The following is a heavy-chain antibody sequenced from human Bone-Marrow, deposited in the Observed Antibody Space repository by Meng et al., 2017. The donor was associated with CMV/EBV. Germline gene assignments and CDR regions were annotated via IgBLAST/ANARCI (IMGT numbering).Heavy chain of an antibody. CDR2: INPNSGGT. CDR1: GYTFTGYY. J-gene: IGHJ4*02. Sequence: ASVKVSCKASGYTFTGYYMHWVRQAPGQGLEWMGWINPNSGGTNYAQKFQGRVTMTRDTSISTAYMELSRLRSDDTAVYYCARDMEYQLLYEKKSDYWGQGKLVNVAS. CDR3: ARDMEYQLLYEKKSDY. V-gene: IGHV1-2*02. D-gene: IGHD2-2*02.